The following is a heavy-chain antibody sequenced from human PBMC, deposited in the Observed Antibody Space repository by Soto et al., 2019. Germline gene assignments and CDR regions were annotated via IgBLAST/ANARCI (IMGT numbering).Heavy chain of an antibody. D-gene: IGHD3-10*01. Sequence: HGESLKISCKGPGHLFNNHWIGWVRQTPGKGLEWMGLIFTRDSETKTSPSFQGHVSFSVDNSINTAYLQWTSLKTADTGMYFCARGYFDSGHGYDLWGQGTLVTVSS. CDR1: GHLFNNHW. CDR3: ARGYFDSGHGYDL. CDR2: IFTRDSET. V-gene: IGHV5-51*01. J-gene: IGHJ5*02.